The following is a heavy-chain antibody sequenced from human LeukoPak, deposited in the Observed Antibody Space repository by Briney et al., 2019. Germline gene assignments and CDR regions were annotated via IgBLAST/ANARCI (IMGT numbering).Heavy chain of an antibody. Sequence: ASVKVSCKASGYTFTGYYIHWLRQAPGQGLEWMGWINPDTGGTDYAQKFQGRITMNRDTSITTAYMELSRLTSDDTAMYYCAKVPPSITAAGNWLDPWGQGALVTVSS. CDR2: INPDTGGT. V-gene: IGHV1-2*02. D-gene: IGHD6-13*01. CDR3: AKVPPSITAAGNWLDP. J-gene: IGHJ5*02. CDR1: GYTFTGYY.